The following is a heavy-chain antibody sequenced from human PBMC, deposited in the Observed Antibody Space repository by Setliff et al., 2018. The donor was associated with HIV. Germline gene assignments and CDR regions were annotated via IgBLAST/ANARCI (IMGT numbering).Heavy chain of an antibody. CDR2: IKSKTDGGTT. Sequence: PGGSLRLSCAASGFTFSNAWMSWVRQAPGKGLEWVGRIKSKTDGGTTDYAAPVKGRFTISRDDSKNTLDLQMNSLQTEDTAIYHCAKDDHSGSYWVRDNEALDAFDIWGQGTMVTVSS. J-gene: IGHJ3*02. D-gene: IGHD1-26*01. V-gene: IGHV3-15*01. CDR3: AKDDHSGSYWVRDNEALDAFDI. CDR1: GFTFSNAW.